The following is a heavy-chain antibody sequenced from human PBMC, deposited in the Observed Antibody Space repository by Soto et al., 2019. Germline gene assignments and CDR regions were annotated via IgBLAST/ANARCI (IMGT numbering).Heavy chain of an antibody. CDR2: ITETGGDT. CDR1: GFTFSKFV. V-gene: IGHV3-23*01. Sequence: GGSLRLSCAASGFTFSKFVMRWVRQTPGKGLEWVSTITETGGDTYYTDSVKGRFTISRDNSKNTLYLQMTSLRAEDTALYYCTKASPDRHHMDVWGQGTTVTVSS. J-gene: IGHJ6*02. CDR3: TKASPDRHHMDV.